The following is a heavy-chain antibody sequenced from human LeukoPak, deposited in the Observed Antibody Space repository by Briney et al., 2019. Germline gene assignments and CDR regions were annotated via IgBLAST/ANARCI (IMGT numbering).Heavy chain of an antibody. V-gene: IGHV4-38-2*02. J-gene: IGHJ6*03. CDR2: IYHSGST. CDR3: ARHLTYYDFWSDNTAYYYYYMDV. D-gene: IGHD3-3*01. Sequence: SETLSLTCTVSGYSISSTYYWGWIRQPPGKGLEWIGSIYHSGSTYYNPSLKSRVTISVDTSKNQFSLKLSSVTAADTAVYYCARHLTYYDFWSDNTAYYYYYMDVWGKGTTVTVSS. CDR1: GYSISSTYY.